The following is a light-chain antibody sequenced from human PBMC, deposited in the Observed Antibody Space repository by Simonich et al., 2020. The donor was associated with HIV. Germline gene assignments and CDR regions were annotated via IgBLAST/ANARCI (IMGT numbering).Light chain of an antibody. CDR1: HNINKW. CDR3: QQYDSHFPYT. CDR2: KAS. J-gene: IGKJ2*01. V-gene: IGKV1-5*03. Sequence: DIQMTQSPSTLSASVGDRVTITCRACHNINKWLAWYQLKPGKAPKLLIYKASSLESGVPSRFSGSGSGTEFTLTINRLQPDDFATYYCQQYDSHFPYTFGQGTNLEIK.